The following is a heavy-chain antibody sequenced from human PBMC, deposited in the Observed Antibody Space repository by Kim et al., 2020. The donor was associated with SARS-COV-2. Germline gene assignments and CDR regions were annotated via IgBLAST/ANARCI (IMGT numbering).Heavy chain of an antibody. V-gene: IGHV3-23*01. J-gene: IGHJ6*02. Sequence: KGRFTLSRDNSKNTLYLHMNGLRAEDTAVYYCAKDLVVTAISMYSYYGLDVWGQGTTVTVSS. D-gene: IGHD2-21*02. CDR3: AKDLVVTAISMYSYYGLDV.